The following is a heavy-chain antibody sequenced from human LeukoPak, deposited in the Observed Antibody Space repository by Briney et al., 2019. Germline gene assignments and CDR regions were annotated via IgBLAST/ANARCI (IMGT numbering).Heavy chain of an antibody. V-gene: IGHV3-74*01. Sequence: GGSLRLSCAASGFTFSRYWMHWVRQGPGKGPVWVSRINSDGSSTNYADSVKGRFTISRDNAKNTLYLQMNSLRVEDTAVYYCASGTFDHGGNPASYYMDVWGKGTTVTISS. D-gene: IGHD4-23*01. CDR2: INSDGSST. CDR1: GFTFSRYW. CDR3: ASGTFDHGGNPASYYMDV. J-gene: IGHJ6*03.